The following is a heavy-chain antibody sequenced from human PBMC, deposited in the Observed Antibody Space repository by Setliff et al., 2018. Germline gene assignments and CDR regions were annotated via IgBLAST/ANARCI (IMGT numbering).Heavy chain of an antibody. Sequence: GGSLRLSCAASGFIFSTYWMSWVRQAPGKGLEWISYISNGGGAVKYADSVKGRFTISRDNAKSSLYLQMNSLRAEDTAVYYCARDQGSYGYRAFDSWGQGALVTVSS. D-gene: IGHD3-16*01. V-gene: IGHV3-48*04. CDR2: ISNGGGAV. CDR3: ARDQGSYGYRAFDS. CDR1: GFIFSTYW. J-gene: IGHJ4*02.